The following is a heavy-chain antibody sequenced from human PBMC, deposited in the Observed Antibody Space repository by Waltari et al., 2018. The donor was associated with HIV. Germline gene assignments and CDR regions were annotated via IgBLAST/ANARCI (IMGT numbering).Heavy chain of an antibody. CDR1: GFTVSSNS. D-gene: IGHD4-17*01. Sequence: EVQLVESGGGLVQPGGSLRLSCAASGFTVSSNSMNWVRQVPGKGLEWVSVIYSDGSTYYRDSVRGRFTISRDEPKNTLYLQMNSLRAEDTAVYYCARAPNYGGDWGQGTLVTVSS. CDR2: IYSDGST. V-gene: IGHV3-66*02. CDR3: ARAPNYGGD. J-gene: IGHJ4*02.